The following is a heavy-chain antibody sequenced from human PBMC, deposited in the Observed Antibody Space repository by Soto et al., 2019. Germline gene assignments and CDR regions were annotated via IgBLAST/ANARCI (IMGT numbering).Heavy chain of an antibody. CDR1: GYSISSGYY. CDR2: VYHSGNT. V-gene: IGHV4-38-2*01. CDR3: ARVSYCSTTSCYSGDSYYFDY. J-gene: IGHJ4*02. Sequence: SETLSLTCAVSGYSISSGYYWGWIRQPPGKGLEGIGSVYHSGNTFYNPSLKSRVTISIDTSRNQFSLKLSSVTAADTAIFYCARVSYCSTTSCYSGDSYYFDYWGRGTLVTVSS. D-gene: IGHD2-2*01.